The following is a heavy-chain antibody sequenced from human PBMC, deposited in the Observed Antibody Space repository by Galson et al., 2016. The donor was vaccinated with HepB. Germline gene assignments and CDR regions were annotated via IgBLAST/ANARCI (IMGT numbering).Heavy chain of an antibody. D-gene: IGHD3-3*02. V-gene: IGHV3-74*01. J-gene: IGHJ4*02. CDR3: ARVGAFMEWSLGY. Sequence: SLRLSCAASGFTFSSYWMHWVRQAPGKGLVWVSRINSDGSSTSYADSVKGRFTISRDNARNTLYLQMNSLRAEDTAVYYCARVGAFMEWSLGYWGQGTLVTVSS. CDR2: INSDGSST. CDR1: GFTFSSYW.